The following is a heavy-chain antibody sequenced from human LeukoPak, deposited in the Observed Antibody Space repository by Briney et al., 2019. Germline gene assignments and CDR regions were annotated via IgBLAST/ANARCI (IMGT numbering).Heavy chain of an antibody. D-gene: IGHD5-24*01. J-gene: IGHJ4*02. V-gene: IGHV3-23*01. CDR2: ISGSGGST. CDR1: GFTFSNYN. CDR3: AKSGYNRFDY. Sequence: GGSLRLSCAASGFTFSNYNMNWVRQAPGKGLEWVSVISGSGGSTYYVDSVKGRFTISRDNSKNTLYLQMNSLRAEDTAVYYCAKSGYNRFDYWGQGTLVTVSS.